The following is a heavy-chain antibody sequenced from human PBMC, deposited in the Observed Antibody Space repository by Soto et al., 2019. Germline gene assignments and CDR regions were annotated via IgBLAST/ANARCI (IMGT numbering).Heavy chain of an antibody. V-gene: IGHV3-33*01. Sequence: RRLSFAASGFTFSSYGMHWVRQAPGKGLEWVAVIWYDGSNKYYADSVKGRFTISRDNSKNTLYLQMNSLRAEDTAVYYCASDRGGGAGGINHALDYWGQGTLVTVSS. J-gene: IGHJ4*02. D-gene: IGHD2-21*01. CDR2: IWYDGSNK. CDR1: GFTFSSYG. CDR3: ASDRGGGAGGINHALDY.